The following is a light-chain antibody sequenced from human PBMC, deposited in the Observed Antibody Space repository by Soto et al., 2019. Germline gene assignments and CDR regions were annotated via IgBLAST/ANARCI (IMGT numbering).Light chain of an antibody. Sequence: IVMTHSPATLSVSPGERATLSCRASQSVSSKLAWYQQKPGQAPRLLIYGASTRATGIPARFSGSGSGTEFTLTISSLQSEDFVVYYCQQYNSWPPINFGQGTRLEIK. CDR3: QQYNSWPPIN. J-gene: IGKJ5*01. CDR1: QSVSSK. V-gene: IGKV3-15*01. CDR2: GAS.